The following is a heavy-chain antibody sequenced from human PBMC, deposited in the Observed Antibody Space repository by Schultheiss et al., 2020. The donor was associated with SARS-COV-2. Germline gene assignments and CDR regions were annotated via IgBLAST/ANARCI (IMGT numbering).Heavy chain of an antibody. CDR3: ARAQFEQYIDIVTTTAYYFDY. V-gene: IGHV3-7*01. CDR2: IKQDGSEK. D-gene: IGHD5-12*01. CDR1: GFTFSSYW. Sequence: GGSLRLSCAASGFTFSSYWMSWVRQAPGKGLEWVANIKQDGSEKYYVDSVKGRFTISRDNAKNSLYLQMNSLRAEDTAVYYCARAQFEQYIDIVTTTAYYFDYWGQGTLVTVSS. J-gene: IGHJ4*02.